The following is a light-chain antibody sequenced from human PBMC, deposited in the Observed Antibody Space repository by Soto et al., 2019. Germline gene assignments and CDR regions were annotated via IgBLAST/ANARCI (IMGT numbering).Light chain of an antibody. CDR2: SAS. Sequence: DFPMTQSPSSLSASVGDRVTITCRASQGFGNYLAWYQQKPGTVPKLLIYSASTLQSGVPSRFSGSGSGTDFTLTISSLQPEDVATYYCQKYNSAPPTFGQGTKVEIK. CDR1: QGFGNY. CDR3: QKYNSAPPT. V-gene: IGKV1-27*01. J-gene: IGKJ1*01.